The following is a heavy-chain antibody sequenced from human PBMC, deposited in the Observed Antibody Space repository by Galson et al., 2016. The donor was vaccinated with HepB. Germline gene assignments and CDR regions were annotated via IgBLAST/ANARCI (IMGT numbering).Heavy chain of an antibody. CDR3: ARDDSGGWYGFHYGMDV. CDR2: IYYSGRT. D-gene: IGHD6-19*01. CDR1: GASIRGYY. Sequence: LTCTVSGASIRGYYLSWIRQPPGKGLEWIGYIYYSGRTNYNPSLKSRVTISVDTSKNQFSLKLSSVTAAVTAVYYCARDDSGGWYGFHYGMDVWGQGTTVTVSS. V-gene: IGHV4-59*01. J-gene: IGHJ6*02.